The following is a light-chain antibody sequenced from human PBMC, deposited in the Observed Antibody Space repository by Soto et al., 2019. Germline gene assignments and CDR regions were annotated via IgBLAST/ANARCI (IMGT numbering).Light chain of an antibody. Sequence: EIVLTQSPGTLSLSPGERATLSGRASQSVGSSSLAWYQQKPGQAPRLLIYGASSRATGIPDRFSGSGSGTDFTLTISRLEPEDFAVYYCQQYVTTPLTFGGGTKVEIK. CDR3: QQYVTTPLT. J-gene: IGKJ4*01. CDR2: GAS. CDR1: QSVGSSS. V-gene: IGKV3-20*01.